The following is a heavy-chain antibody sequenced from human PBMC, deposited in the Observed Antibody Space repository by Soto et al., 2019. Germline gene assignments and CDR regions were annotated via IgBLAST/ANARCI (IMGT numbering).Heavy chain of an antibody. D-gene: IGHD2-8*01. Sequence: EVQLVESGGGLVQPGGSLRLFCAACGFTFSSYSMNWVRQAPGKGLEWVSYISSSSSTIYYADSVKGRFTISRDNAKNSLYLQMNSLRAEDTAVYYCAREKMVYAYYYYYMDVWGKGTTVTVSS. CDR2: ISSSSSTI. CDR3: AREKMVYAYYYYYMDV. J-gene: IGHJ6*03. CDR1: GFTFSSYS. V-gene: IGHV3-48*01.